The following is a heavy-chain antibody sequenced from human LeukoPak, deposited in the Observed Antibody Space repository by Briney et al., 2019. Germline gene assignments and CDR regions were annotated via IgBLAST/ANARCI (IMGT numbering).Heavy chain of an antibody. CDR3: ARDGAYYYDSSGYYPRSSYNWFDP. Sequence: SVKVSCEASGGTFSSYAISWVRQAPGQGLEWMGGIIPIFGTANYAQKFQGRVTITADESTSTAYMELSSLRSEDTAVYYCARDGAYYYDSSGYYPRSSYNWFDPWGQGTLVTVSS. V-gene: IGHV1-69*01. CDR1: GGTFSSYA. CDR2: IIPIFGTA. D-gene: IGHD3-22*01. J-gene: IGHJ5*02.